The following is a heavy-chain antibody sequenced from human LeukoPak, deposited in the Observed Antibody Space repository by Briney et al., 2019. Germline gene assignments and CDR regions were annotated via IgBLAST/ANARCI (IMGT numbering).Heavy chain of an antibody. CDR1: GFTSSA. V-gene: IGHV3-30*04. Sequence: GGSLRLSCAASGFTSSAIHWVRQSPGKGLEWLAIISFDGAYRYYADSVKGRFTISRDNSKNTLYLQMNSLRAEDTAVYYCAKGAASRIDYWGQGTLVTVSS. CDR3: AKGAASRIDY. D-gene: IGHD6-13*01. J-gene: IGHJ4*02. CDR2: ISFDGAYR.